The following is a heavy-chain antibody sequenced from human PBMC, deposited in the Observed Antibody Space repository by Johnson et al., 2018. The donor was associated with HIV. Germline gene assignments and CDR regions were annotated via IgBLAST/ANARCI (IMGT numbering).Heavy chain of an antibody. CDR2: IRYDGSDK. J-gene: IGHJ3*02. V-gene: IGHV3-30*02. D-gene: IGHD6-19*01. Sequence: QVQLVESGGGVVQPGGSLRLSCAASEFTFNNYGMHWVRQAPGKGLEWVAFIRYDGSDKYYADSVKGRFTISRDNSKNTLSLQMNSLRAEDTAVYYCAKGDDSSGLYNGAFDIWGLGTMVTVSS. CDR3: AKGDDSSGLYNGAFDI. CDR1: EFTFNNYG.